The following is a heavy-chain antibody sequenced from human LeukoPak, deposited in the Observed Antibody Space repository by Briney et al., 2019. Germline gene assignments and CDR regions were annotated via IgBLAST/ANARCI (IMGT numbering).Heavy chain of an antibody. CDR2: INPNSGGT. J-gene: IGHJ4*02. D-gene: IGHD3-22*01. CDR3: ARGLGDYYDSSGYINAFDY. V-gene: IGHV1-2*02. CDR1: GYIFTGYY. Sequence: WASVKVSCKASGYIFTGYYMHWVRQAPGQGLEWMGWINPNSGGTNYAQKFQGRVTMTRDTSISTAYMELSRLRSDDTAVYYCARGLGDYYDSSGYINAFDYWGQGTLVTVSS.